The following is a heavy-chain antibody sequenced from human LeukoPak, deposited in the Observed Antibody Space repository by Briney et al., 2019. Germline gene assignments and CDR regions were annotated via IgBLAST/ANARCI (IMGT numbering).Heavy chain of an antibody. CDR2: IGAYSGNS. J-gene: IGHJ1*01. CDR3: ARDSSAFYGSEYFQH. Sequence: GASVKVSCKTSNTFCNYGITWVRQAPGQGLEWMGWIGAYSGNSEFAQKFQGRVTMTTDASSGTAYMELTNLTPDDTAVYFCARDSSAFYGSEYFQHWGQGTLVTVSS. CDR1: NTFCNYG. D-gene: IGHD2/OR15-2a*01. V-gene: IGHV1-18*01.